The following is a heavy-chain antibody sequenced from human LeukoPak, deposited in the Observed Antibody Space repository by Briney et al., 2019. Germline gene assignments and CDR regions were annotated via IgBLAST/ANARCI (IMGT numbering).Heavy chain of an antibody. CDR3: ATHYDSSGLYYFDY. V-gene: IGHV4-34*01. D-gene: IGHD3-22*01. J-gene: IGHJ4*02. Sequence: SETLSLTCAVYGGSFSGYYWSWIRQPPGKGLEWIGEINHSGSTNYNPSLKSRVTISVDTSKNQFSLKLSSVTAADTAVYYCATHYDSSGLYYFDYWGQGTLVTVSS. CDR2: INHSGST. CDR1: GGSFSGYY.